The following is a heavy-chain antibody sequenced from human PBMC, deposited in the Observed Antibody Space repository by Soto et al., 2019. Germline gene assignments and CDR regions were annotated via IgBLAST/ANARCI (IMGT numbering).Heavy chain of an antibody. V-gene: IGHV1-69*13. CDR3: ASDSGYANYAFNI. J-gene: IGHJ3*02. CDR1: GGTFSSYA. Sequence: SVKVSCKASGGTFSSYAISWLRQSPGQGLEWMGGIIPIFGTANYAQKFQGRVTITADESTSTAYMELSSLRSEDTAVYYCASDSGYANYAFNIWGQGTMVTVS. D-gene: IGHD5-12*01. CDR2: IIPIFGTA.